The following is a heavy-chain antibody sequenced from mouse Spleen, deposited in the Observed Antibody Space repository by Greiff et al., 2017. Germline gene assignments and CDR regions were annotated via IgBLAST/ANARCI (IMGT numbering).Heavy chain of an antibody. CDR3: ARFYYGSRTDY. Sequence: VQLQQSGAELAKPGASVKMSCKASGYTFTSYWMHWVKQRPGQGLEWIGYINPSTGYTEYNQKFKDKATLTADKSSSTAYMQLSSLTSEDSAVYYCARFYYGSRTDYWGQGTTLTVSS. D-gene: IGHD1-1*01. CDR1: GYTFTSYW. J-gene: IGHJ2*01. V-gene: IGHV1-7*01. CDR2: INPSTGYT.